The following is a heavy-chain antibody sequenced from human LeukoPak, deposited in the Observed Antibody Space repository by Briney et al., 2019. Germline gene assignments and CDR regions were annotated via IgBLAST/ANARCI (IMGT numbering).Heavy chain of an antibody. CDR1: GFSSTSYA. J-gene: IGHJ4*02. V-gene: IGHV1-2*02. Sequence: ASVKVSCKASGFSSTSYAIHWVRQAPGQGLEWMGWITPGGGTNYAQKFQGRVAITWDTSITTAYMDLSRLTSDDTAVYYCARDRYGDGFAHLDYWGQGALVTVSS. CDR3: ARDRYGDGFAHLDY. CDR2: ITPGGGT. D-gene: IGHD5-24*01.